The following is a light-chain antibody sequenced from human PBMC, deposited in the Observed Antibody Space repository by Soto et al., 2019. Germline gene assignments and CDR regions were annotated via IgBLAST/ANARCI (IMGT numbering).Light chain of an antibody. Sequence: EIVLTQSPGTLSLSPGDRATLSCRASQSVSTNYLAWYQQSLGQAPRLLIYGASSRATGIPDRFSGNGSGTDFTLTISRLEPEDFAVYHCHQYGSTPFTFGPGTKLDIK. V-gene: IGKV3-20*01. J-gene: IGKJ3*01. CDR1: QSVSTNY. CDR3: HQYGSTPFT. CDR2: GAS.